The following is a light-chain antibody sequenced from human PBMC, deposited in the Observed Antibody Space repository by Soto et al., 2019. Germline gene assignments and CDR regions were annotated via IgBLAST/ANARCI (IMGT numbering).Light chain of an antibody. CDR3: QQYGSSPPYT. Sequence: EGVLTQSPGTLSLSPGERTTLSCRASQSVSNNYFAWYQPKPGQAPRLLIFGSSDRATGIPDRFSGSGSGTDFTLTISRLEPEDFAVYYCQQYGSSPPYTFGQGTKLLIK. CDR2: GSS. J-gene: IGKJ2*01. CDR1: QSVSNNY. V-gene: IGKV3-20*01.